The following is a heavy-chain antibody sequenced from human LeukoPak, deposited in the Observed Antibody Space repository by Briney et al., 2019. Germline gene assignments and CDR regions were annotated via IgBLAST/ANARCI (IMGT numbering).Heavy chain of an antibody. CDR1: GGSFSGYY. J-gene: IGHJ4*02. CDR2: INHSGST. V-gene: IGHV4-34*01. D-gene: IGHD2-2*01. Sequence: SDTLSLTCAVYGGSFSGYYWSWIRQPPGKGLEWIGEINHSGSTNYNPSLKSRVTISVDTSKNQFSLKLSSVTAADTAVYYCARGLRGVVVVPAAMGKGFDYWGQGTLVTVSS. CDR3: ARGLRGVVVVPAAMGKGFDY.